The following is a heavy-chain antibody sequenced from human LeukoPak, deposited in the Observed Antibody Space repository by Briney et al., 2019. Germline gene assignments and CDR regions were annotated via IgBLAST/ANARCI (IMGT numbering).Heavy chain of an antibody. Sequence: TETLSLTCVVYGGSFSGYHWSWIRQPPVKGLEWIGELNHSGMTNYSPSLTRRATISVDTSKNHFFLKLASVTAAYTAVYYCARGPLSRGYGSWGQGNLVTVSS. D-gene: IGHD3-10*01. J-gene: IGHJ5*02. CDR2: LNHSGMT. V-gene: IGHV4-34*01. CDR1: GGSFSGYH. CDR3: ARGPLSRGYGS.